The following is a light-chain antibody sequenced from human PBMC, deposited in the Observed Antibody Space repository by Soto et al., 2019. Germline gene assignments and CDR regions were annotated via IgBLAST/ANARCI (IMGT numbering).Light chain of an antibody. V-gene: IGKV1-5*03. CDR2: KAS. J-gene: IGKJ1*01. CDR3: QQYNTYPWT. Sequence: DIQMTQSPSTLSASVGDRVTITCRASQSISTWLAWYQQKPGKAPKLLIYKASSLDSGVPSRFSGGESATEFTLTISSLQPDDFATYYCQQYNTYPWTLGQGTRVEVK. CDR1: QSISTW.